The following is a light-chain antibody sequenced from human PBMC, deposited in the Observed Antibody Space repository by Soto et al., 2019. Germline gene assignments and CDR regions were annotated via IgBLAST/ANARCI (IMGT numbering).Light chain of an antibody. Sequence: EIVLTQSPGTLSLSRGEEATLSCRASQSVYSNYLAWYQQKPGQAPRLLIYGASNRATGIPDRFSGSGSGTDFTLTISRLEPEDFAVYYCQQYGSSGTFGQGTKVDI. CDR1: QSVYSNY. J-gene: IGKJ1*01. V-gene: IGKV3-20*01. CDR2: GAS. CDR3: QQYGSSGT.